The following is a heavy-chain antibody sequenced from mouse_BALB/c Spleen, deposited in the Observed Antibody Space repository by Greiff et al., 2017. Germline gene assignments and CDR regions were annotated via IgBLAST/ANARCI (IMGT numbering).Heavy chain of an antibody. CDR3: ARHEALYGSFAY. J-gene: IGHJ3*01. CDR2: ISNGGGST. D-gene: IGHD1-2*01. Sequence: EVKLVESGGGLVKPGGSLKLSCAASGFTFSSYTMSWVRQTPEKRLEWVAYISNGGGSTYYPDTVKGRFTISRDNAKNTLYLQMSSLKSEDTAMYYCARHEALYGSFAYWGQGTLVTVSA. V-gene: IGHV5-12-2*01. CDR1: GFTFSSYT.